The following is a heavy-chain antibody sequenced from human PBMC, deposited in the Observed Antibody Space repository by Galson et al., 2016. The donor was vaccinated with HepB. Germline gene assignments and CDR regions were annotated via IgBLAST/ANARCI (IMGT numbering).Heavy chain of an antibody. D-gene: IGHD5-12*01. CDR1: GFIFDNYA. CDR3: VTGESRRSGSGYSAFYYYDMDV. V-gene: IGHV3-23*01. Sequence: SLRLSCAASGFIFDNYAMGWVRQAPGKGLEWVSAISGSGRSTHYADSVEGRFTISRDDSKSTMFLHMNNLGAEDTAVYYCVTGESRRSGSGYSAFYYYDMDVWGQGTTVAVSS. CDR2: ISGSGRST. J-gene: IGHJ6*02.